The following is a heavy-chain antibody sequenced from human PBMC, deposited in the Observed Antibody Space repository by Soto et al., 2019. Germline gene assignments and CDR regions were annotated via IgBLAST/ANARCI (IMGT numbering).Heavy chain of an antibody. CDR3: ANSPYDAIYWFDP. J-gene: IGHJ5*02. CDR2: IWYDGSNK. CDR1: GFTLSSYN. V-gene: IGHV3-33*06. D-gene: IGHD2-8*01. Sequence: QVQLVESGGGVVQPGRSLRLSCAASGFTLSSYNMHWVRQAPGKGLEWVAVIWYDGSNKYYADSVKGRFTISRDNSKNTLYLQMNSLRAEDTAVYYCANSPYDAIYWFDPWGQGTLVTVSS.